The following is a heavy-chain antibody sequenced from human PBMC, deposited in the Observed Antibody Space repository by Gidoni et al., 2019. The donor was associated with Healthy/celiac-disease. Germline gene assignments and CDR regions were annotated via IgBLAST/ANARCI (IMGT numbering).Heavy chain of an antibody. V-gene: IGHV3-30-3*01. D-gene: IGHD6-19*01. J-gene: IGHJ5*02. Sequence: QVQLVESGGGVVQPGRSLRLSCAASGVTFSSYAMPWVRQAPGKGLEWVAVISYDGSNKYYADSVKGRFTISRDNSKNTLYLQMNSLRAEDTAVYYCARDKYGIAVAGWGFDPWGQGTLVTVSA. CDR2: ISYDGSNK. CDR1: GVTFSSYA. CDR3: ARDKYGIAVAGWGFDP.